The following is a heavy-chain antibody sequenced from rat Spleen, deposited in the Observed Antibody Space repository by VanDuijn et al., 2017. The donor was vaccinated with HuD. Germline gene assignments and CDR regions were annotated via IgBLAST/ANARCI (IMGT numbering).Heavy chain of an antibody. D-gene: IGHD1-11*01. V-gene: IGHV5-58*01. J-gene: IGHJ2*01. Sequence: EVQLVKTGGDLVQPGRSLKLSCVASGFTFSGYWMYWLRQSPGKGLEWISSINTDGDSTYYPDSVKGRFIISRHNAEGTLYLQMDSLRSEATATYYCITEEGVNYFAYWGHGVMVTVSS. CDR2: INTDGDST. CDR1: GFTFSGYW. CDR3: ITEEGVNYFAY.